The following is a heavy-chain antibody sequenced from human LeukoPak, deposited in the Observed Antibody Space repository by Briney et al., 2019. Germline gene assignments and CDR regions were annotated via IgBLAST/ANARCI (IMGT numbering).Heavy chain of an antibody. CDR3: ARGGIAAPQEDDAFDI. CDR1: GGTFSSYA. CDR2: IIPILGIA. Sequence: SSVKVSCKASGGTFSSYAISWVRQAPGQGLEWMGRIIPILGIANYAQKFQGRVTITADKSTSTAYMELSSLRSEDTAVYYCARGGIAAPQEDDAFDIWGQGTMVTVSS. V-gene: IGHV1-69*04. J-gene: IGHJ3*02. D-gene: IGHD6-13*01.